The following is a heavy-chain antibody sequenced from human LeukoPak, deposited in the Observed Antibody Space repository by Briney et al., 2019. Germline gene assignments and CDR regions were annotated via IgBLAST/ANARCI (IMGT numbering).Heavy chain of an antibody. V-gene: IGHV3-23*01. CDR3: AKHRSGIAASGSNY. CDR2: ISGSGGGSGGST. J-gene: IGHJ4*02. Sequence: GGSLRLSCAASGFTFSSYAMSWVRRAPGKGLEWVSVSVISGSGGGSGGSTYYADSVKGRFTISRDDSNNTLYLQMNNLRVEDTALYYCAKHRSGIAASGSNYWGQGTLVSVSS. CDR1: GFTFSSYA. D-gene: IGHD6-13*01.